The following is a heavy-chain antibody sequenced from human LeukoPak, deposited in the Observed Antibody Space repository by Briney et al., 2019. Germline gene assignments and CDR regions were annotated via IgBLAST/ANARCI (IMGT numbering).Heavy chain of an antibody. CDR2: INTSGRT. CDR3: ARHPPRGDGGLPFDY. J-gene: IGHJ4*02. Sequence: SETLSLTCSVSGGSISSYYWSWIRQPAGKGLEWIGRINTSGRTNYNPSLKSRVTMSVDTSKNQFPLKVSSVTAADTAVYYCARHPPRGDGGLPFDYWGQGTLVTVSS. V-gene: IGHV4-4*07. D-gene: IGHD4-17*01. CDR1: GGSISSYY.